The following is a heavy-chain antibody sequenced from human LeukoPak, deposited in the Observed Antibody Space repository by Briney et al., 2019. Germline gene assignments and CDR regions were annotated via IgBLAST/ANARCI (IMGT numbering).Heavy chain of an antibody. V-gene: IGHV7-4-1*02. CDR3: ARDISIGCLDF. CDR1: GYTFTSHA. D-gene: IGHD5/OR15-5a*01. J-gene: IGHJ4*02. CDR2: INTNTGNP. Sequence: GASVKVSCKASGYTFTSHAMNWVRQVPGRGLEWMGWINTNTGNPTYAQGFTGRFVFSLDTSVSTAYLQISSLKAEDTAVYYCARDISIGCLDFWGQGTLVTVSS.